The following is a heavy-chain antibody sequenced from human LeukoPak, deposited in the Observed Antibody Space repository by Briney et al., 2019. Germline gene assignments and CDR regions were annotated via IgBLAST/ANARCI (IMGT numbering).Heavy chain of an antibody. CDR3: TTYIWARHFDS. J-gene: IGHJ4*02. CDR1: GGSFSGYY. Sequence: NPSETLSLTCAVYGGSFSGYYWSWIRQPPGKGLEWIGEINHSGSTNYNPSLKRRVTVSLDTSKNQFSLSLTSVTAADTATYYCTTYIWARHFDSWGQGTLVTVSS. V-gene: IGHV4-34*01. CDR2: INHSGST. D-gene: IGHD3-16*01.